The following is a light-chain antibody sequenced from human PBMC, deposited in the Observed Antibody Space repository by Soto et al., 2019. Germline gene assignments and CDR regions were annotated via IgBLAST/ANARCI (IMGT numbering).Light chain of an antibody. V-gene: IGKV3-15*01. CDR2: GAS. CDR1: QSVDGY. J-gene: IGKJ5*01. Sequence: EVVMTQSPGTLSLSLGESATLSCRASQSVDGYLAWYQQKPGQAPRLLIYGASTRATGVTARFRGGGSGTEFTLTISSLQSEDSAVYYCQQYHKWPPITFGQGTRLEIK. CDR3: QQYHKWPPIT.